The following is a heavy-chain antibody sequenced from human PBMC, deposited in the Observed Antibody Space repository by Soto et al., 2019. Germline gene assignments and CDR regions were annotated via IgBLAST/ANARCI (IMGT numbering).Heavy chain of an antibody. D-gene: IGHD3-22*01. CDR3: AKYPGYYYDSTGYHFDY. CDR1: EFTFSNYA. J-gene: IGHJ4*02. V-gene: IGHV3-23*01. CDR2: ISYGGGTT. Sequence: HPGGSLRLSCAASEFTFSNYAMSWVRQAPGKGLEWVSAISYGGGTTYYADSVKGRFTISRDNSKNTLYLQMNSLRAEDTAVYYCAKYPGYYYDSTGYHFDYWGQGTLVTVSS.